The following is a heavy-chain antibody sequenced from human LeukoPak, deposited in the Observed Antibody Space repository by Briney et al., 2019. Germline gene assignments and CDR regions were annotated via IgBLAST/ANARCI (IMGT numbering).Heavy chain of an antibody. CDR3: ARVSGMATAWVDY. V-gene: IGHV4-39*01. J-gene: IGHJ4*02. D-gene: IGHD5-24*01. Sequence: SETLSLTCTVSGGSISSSSYYWGWIRQPPGKGLEWIGSIYYSGSTYYIPSLKSRVTISVDTSKNQFSLKLSSVTAADTAVYYCARVSGMATAWVDYWGQGTLVTVSS. CDR1: GGSISSSSYY. CDR2: IYYSGST.